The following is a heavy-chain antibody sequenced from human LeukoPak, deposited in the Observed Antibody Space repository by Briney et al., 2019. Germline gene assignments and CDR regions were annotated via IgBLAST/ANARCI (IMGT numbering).Heavy chain of an antibody. CDR2: IKQDGSEK. D-gene: IGHD3-10*01. Sequence: PGGSLRLSCAASGFTFSSYWMSWVRQAPGKGLEWVANIKQDGSEKYYVDSVKGRFTISRDNAKNSLYLQMNSLRAEDTAVYYCARVQVVRGVIAFDYWGQGTLVTVSS. CDR1: GFTFSSYW. CDR3: ARVQVVRGVIAFDY. J-gene: IGHJ4*02. V-gene: IGHV3-7*01.